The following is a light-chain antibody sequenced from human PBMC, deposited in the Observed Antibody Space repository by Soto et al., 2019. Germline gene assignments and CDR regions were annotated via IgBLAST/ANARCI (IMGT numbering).Light chain of an antibody. CDR3: QQYNNWPPT. CDR1: QSVSSY. CDR2: GAS. J-gene: IGKJ1*01. V-gene: IGKV3-20*01. Sequence: EIVLTQSPGTLSLSPGERATLSCRASQSVSSYLAWYQQKPGQAPRLLIYGASSRATGIPDRFSGSGSGTDFTLTINRLEPEDFAVYYCQQYNNWPPTFGQGTKVEIK.